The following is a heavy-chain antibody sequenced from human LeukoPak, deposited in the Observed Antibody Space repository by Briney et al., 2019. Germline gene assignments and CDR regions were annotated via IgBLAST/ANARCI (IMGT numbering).Heavy chain of an antibody. CDR1: GYTFTGYY. D-gene: IGHD2-15*01. J-gene: IGHJ4*02. V-gene: IGHV1-2*02. CDR3: ARDHTYCSGGSCYLPLF. Sequence: GASVKVSCKASGYTFTGYYMHWVRQAPGQGLEWMGWINPNSGGTNYAQKFQGRVTMTRDTSISTAYMELSRLRSDDTAVYYCARDHTYCSGGSCYLPLFWGQGTLVTVSS. CDR2: INPNSGGT.